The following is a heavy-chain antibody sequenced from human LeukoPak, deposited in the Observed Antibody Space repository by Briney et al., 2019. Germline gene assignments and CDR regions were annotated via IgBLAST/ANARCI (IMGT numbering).Heavy chain of an antibody. V-gene: IGHV4-34*01. CDR3: ARMVRGVIITLYYFDY. J-gene: IGHJ4*02. Sequence: SETLSLTCAVYGGSFSDYYWSWIRQPPGKGLEWIGEINHSGSTNYNPSLKSRVTISVDTSKNQFSLKLSSVTAADTAVYYCARMVRGVIITLYYFDYWGQGTLVTVSS. CDR2: INHSGST. CDR1: GGSFSDYY. D-gene: IGHD3-10*01.